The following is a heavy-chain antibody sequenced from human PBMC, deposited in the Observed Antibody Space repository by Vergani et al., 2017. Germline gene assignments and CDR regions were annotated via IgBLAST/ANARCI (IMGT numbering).Heavy chain of an antibody. J-gene: IGHJ4*02. CDR3: ARDHYDSSGYYY. CDR1: GFTSSYYG. V-gene: IGHV3-30*03. Sequence: QVHLVESGGGVVQPGRSLRLSCVVSGFTSSYYGMHWVRQAPGKGLEWVAVISYDGTQKYYADSVKGRFTISRDNSKSTLYLQMNSLRTEDTAVYYCARDHYDSSGYYYWGQGTLVTVSS. CDR2: ISYDGTQK. D-gene: IGHD3-22*01.